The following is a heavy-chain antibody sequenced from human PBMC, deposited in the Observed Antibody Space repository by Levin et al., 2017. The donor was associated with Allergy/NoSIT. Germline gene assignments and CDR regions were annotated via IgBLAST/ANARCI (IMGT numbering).Heavy chain of an antibody. Sequence: PGGSLRLSCAASGFTFSSYAMSWVRQAPGTGLEWVSAISGGGGVTYYADSVKGRFTISRDNSKDTLYLHMNNLRAEDTAVYYCAKVDCGYGSCFPGDFQLWGQGTLVSVSS. D-gene: IGHD2-15*01. CDR3: AKVDCGYGSCFPGDFQL. CDR2: ISGGGGVT. V-gene: IGHV3-23*01. J-gene: IGHJ1*01. CDR1: GFTFSSYA.